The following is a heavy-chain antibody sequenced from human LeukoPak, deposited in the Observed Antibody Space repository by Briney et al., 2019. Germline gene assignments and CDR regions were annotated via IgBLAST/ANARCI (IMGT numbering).Heavy chain of an antibody. CDR2: INHSGST. CDR1: GGSFSGYY. Sequence: SETLSLTCAVYGGSFSGYYWSWIRQPPGKGLEWIGEINHSGSTNYNPSLKSRVTISVDTSKNQFSLKLSSVTAADTAVYYCARHGYYDYVWGSYRYPGYYYYMDVWGKGTTVTISS. V-gene: IGHV4-34*01. D-gene: IGHD3-16*02. CDR3: ARHGYYDYVWGSYRYPGYYYYMDV. J-gene: IGHJ6*03.